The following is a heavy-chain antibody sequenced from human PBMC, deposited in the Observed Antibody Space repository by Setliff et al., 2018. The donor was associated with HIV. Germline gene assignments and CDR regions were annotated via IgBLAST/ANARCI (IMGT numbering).Heavy chain of an antibody. CDR3: ARWVRHTAIAHTRYYFDC. J-gene: IGHJ4*02. CDR1: GGSISFYY. V-gene: IGHV4-59*01. D-gene: IGHD5-18*01. CDR2: TFDNGNT. Sequence: PSETLSLTCSISGGSISFYYWNWLRQTPGKGLEWIAYTFDNGNTHYNPSLESRVTLSLDTSRNLFSLRLASVTAADTAVYYCARWVRHTAIAHTRYYFDCRGQGTLVTVSS.